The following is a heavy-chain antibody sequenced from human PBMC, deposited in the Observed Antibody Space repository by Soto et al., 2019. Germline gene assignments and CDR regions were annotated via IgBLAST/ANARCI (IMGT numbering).Heavy chain of an antibody. CDR2: ISAYNGNT. CDR3: ARDDFWSGYYTLVH. Sequence: AGVNVSCKASGYTFTSYGISWVRQAPGQGLEGMGWISAYNGNTNYAQKLQGRVTMTTDTSTSTAYMELRSLRSDDTAVYYCARDDFWSGYYTLVHWGQGTLVTV. V-gene: IGHV1-18*04. CDR1: GYTFTSYG. D-gene: IGHD3-3*01. J-gene: IGHJ4*02.